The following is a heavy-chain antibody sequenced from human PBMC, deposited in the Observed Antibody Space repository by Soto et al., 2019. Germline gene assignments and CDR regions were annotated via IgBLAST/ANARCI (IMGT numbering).Heavy chain of an antibody. CDR2: IYYSGST. CDR1: GGSISSYY. D-gene: IGHD3-22*01. V-gene: IGHV4-59*01. CDR3: ARVGGYYDSSGYRYYYYGMDV. J-gene: IGHJ6*02. Sequence: LSLTCTVSGGSISSYYWSWIRQPPGKGLEWIGYIYYSGSTNYNPSLKSRVTISVDTSKNQFSLKLSSVTAAGTAVYYCARVGGYYDSSGYRYYYYGMDVWGQGTTVTVSS.